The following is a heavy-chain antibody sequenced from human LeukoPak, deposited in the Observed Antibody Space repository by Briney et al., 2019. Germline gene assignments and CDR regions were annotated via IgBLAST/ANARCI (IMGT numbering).Heavy chain of an antibody. CDR3: AREDSSGYYCAY. Sequence: SVKVSCKASGGTFSSYVISWVRQAPGQGLEWMGGIIPIFGTANYAQKFQGRVTITADESASTAYMELSSLRSEDTAVYYCAREDSSGYYCAYWGQGTLVTVSS. J-gene: IGHJ4*02. V-gene: IGHV1-69*13. CDR2: IIPIFGTA. CDR1: GGTFSSYV. D-gene: IGHD3-22*01.